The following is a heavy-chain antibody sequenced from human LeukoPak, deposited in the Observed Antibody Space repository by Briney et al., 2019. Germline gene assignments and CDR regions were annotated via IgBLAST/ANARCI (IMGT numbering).Heavy chain of an antibody. D-gene: IGHD3-22*01. Sequence: SETLSLTCTVSGGSISSSDYYWGWIRQPPGRGLEWIGTIYYSGSTSYNPSLKSRVTISVDTSKNQFSLKLSSVTAADTAVYYCARHRVSYYYDSSAPRGGGWFDPWGQGTLVTVSS. CDR2: IYYSGST. J-gene: IGHJ5*02. V-gene: IGHV4-39*01. CDR1: GGSISSSDYY. CDR3: ARHRVSYYYDSSAPRGGGWFDP.